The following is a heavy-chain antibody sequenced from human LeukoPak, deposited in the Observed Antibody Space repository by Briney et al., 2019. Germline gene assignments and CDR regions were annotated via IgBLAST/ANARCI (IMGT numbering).Heavy chain of an antibody. V-gene: IGHV5-51*01. CDR3: ARHSDSSSWYY. Sequence: GESLKISCKGSGYSFTSYWIGWARQMPGKGLEWMGIIYPGDSDTRYSPSFQGQVTISADKSISTAYLQWSSLKASDTAMYCCARHSDSSSWYYWGQGTLVTVSS. CDR2: IYPGDSDT. J-gene: IGHJ4*02. CDR1: GYSFTSYW. D-gene: IGHD6-13*01.